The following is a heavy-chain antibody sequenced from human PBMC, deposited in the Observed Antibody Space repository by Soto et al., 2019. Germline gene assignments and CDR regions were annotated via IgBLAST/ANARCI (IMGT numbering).Heavy chain of an antibody. CDR3: ARAPYSSGPYYIDY. V-gene: IGHV3-21*01. Sequence: EVQLVESGGGLVKPGGSLRLSCAASGFTFSSYSMNWVRQAPGKGLEWVSSISSSSSYIYYADSVKGRFTISRDNAKNSLYLQMNSLRAEDTAVYYCARAPYSSGPYYIDYWGQGTLVTVSS. J-gene: IGHJ4*02. CDR2: ISSSSSYI. D-gene: IGHD6-19*01. CDR1: GFTFSSYS.